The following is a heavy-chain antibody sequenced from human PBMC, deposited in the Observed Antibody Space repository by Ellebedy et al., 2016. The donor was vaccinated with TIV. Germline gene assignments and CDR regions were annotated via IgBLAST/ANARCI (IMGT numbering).Heavy chain of an antibody. J-gene: IGHJ4*02. CDR2: IYYSGST. D-gene: IGHD2-15*01. V-gene: IGHV4-39*07. CDR1: GGSISSSSYY. Sequence: SETLSLXXTVSGGSISSSSYYWGWLRQPPGKGLEWIGSIYYSGSTYYNPSLKSRVTISVDTSKNQFSLKLSSVTAADTAVYYCARAHIVVVVAATEDYFDYWGQGTLVTVSS. CDR3: ARAHIVVVVAATEDYFDY.